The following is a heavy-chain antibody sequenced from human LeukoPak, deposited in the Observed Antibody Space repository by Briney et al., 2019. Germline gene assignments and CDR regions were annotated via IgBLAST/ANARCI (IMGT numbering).Heavy chain of an antibody. Sequence: GASVKVSCKASGYTFTSYGIIWVRQAPGQGLECMGWISAFSGNTNYAQKLQDRVTMTTDTSTSTAYMELRSLRSDDTAVYYCARDRDGYNGGDYWGQGTLVTVSS. CDR3: ARDRDGYNGGDY. V-gene: IGHV1-18*01. CDR2: ISAFSGNT. J-gene: IGHJ4*02. D-gene: IGHD5-24*01. CDR1: GYTFTSYG.